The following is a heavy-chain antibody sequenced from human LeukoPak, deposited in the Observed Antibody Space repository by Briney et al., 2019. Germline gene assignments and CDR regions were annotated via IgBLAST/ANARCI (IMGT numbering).Heavy chain of an antibody. CDR2: IKSKTDGGTT. CDR3: TTELRWELPATDY. J-gene: IGHJ4*02. V-gene: IGHV3-15*01. Sequence: GGSLRLSCAASGFTFSNAWRRWVRQAPGKGLEWVGRIKSKTDGGTTDYAAPVKGRFTISRDDSKNTFYLQMNSLKTDDTAVYYCTTELRWELPATDYWGQGTLVTVSS. CDR1: GFTFSNAW. D-gene: IGHD1-26*01.